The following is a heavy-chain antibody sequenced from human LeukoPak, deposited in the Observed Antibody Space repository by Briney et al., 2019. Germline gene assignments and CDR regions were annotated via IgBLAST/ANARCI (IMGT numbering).Heavy chain of an antibody. CDR3: AKRESSGSIDD. CDR2: IYPGDSDT. D-gene: IGHD6-19*01. CDR1: GYTFTNYW. V-gene: IGHV5-51*01. J-gene: IGHJ4*02. Sequence: PGESLKISCKGSGYTFTNYWIGWVRQVPGRGLEWMGIIYPGDSDTNYSPSFQGQVTISVDKSISTAYLQWSSLKASDTAMYYCAKRESSGSIDDWGQGTLVTVSS.